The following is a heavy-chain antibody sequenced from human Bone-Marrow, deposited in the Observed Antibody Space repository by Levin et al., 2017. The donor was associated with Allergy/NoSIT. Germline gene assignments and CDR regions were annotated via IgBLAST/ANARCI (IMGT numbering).Heavy chain of an antibody. J-gene: IGHJ6*02. CDR3: ERGYCSSTSCPLGYYYYGMDV. CDR1: GFTFSSYE. V-gene: IGHV3-48*03. Sequence: GGSLRLSCAASGFTFSSYEMNWVRQAPGKGLEWVSYISSSGSTIYYADSVKGRFTISRDNAKNSLYLQMNSLRAEDTAVYYCERGYCSSTSCPLGYYYYGMDVWGQGTTVTVSS. D-gene: IGHD2-2*01. CDR2: ISSSGSTI.